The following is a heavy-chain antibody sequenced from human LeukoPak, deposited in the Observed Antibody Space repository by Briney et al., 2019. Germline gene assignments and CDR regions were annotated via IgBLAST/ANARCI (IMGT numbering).Heavy chain of an antibody. Sequence: SETLSLTCAVSGYSISSGYYWGRIRQPPGKGLEWIGSIYHSGSTYYNPSLKSRVTISVDTSKNHFSLKLSSVTAADTAVYYCAREEEYSNYGRDWFDPWGQGTLVTVSP. CDR1: GYSISSGYY. CDR3: AREEEYSNYGRDWFDP. J-gene: IGHJ5*02. V-gene: IGHV4-38-2*02. D-gene: IGHD4-11*01. CDR2: IYHSGST.